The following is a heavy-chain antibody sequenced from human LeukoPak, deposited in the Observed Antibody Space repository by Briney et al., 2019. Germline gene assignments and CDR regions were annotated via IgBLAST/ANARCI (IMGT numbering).Heavy chain of an antibody. V-gene: IGHV3-23*01. CDR2: ISGSGGST. CDR1: GFTFSTYG. J-gene: IGHJ4*02. Sequence: GGSLRLSCAASGFTFSTYGMTWVRQAPGKGLEWVSAISGSGGSTYYADSVKGRFTISRDNSKNTLYLQMNSLRAEDTAVYYCARESSSWPYYFDYWGQGTLVTVSS. CDR3: ARESSSWPYYFDY. D-gene: IGHD6-13*01.